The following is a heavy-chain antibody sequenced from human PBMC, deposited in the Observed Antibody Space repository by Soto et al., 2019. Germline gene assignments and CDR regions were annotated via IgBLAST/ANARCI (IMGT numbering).Heavy chain of an antibody. V-gene: IGHV3-13*05. CDR1: EFTCSSYD. CDR3: ARDKMVRGVTPGYYYYYAMAV. CDR2: IGTAGDP. D-gene: IGHD3-10*01. Sequence: GGSLRLACAASEFTCSSYDMPCVRQATGKGLEWVSAIGTAGDPYYPGSVKGRFTISRENAKNSLYLQMHSLRAGDTAVYYCARDKMVRGVTPGYYYYYAMAVRGHGPMSVVSS. J-gene: IGHJ6*02.